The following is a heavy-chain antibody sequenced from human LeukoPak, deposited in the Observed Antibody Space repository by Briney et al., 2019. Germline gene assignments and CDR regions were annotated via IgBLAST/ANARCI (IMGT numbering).Heavy chain of an antibody. J-gene: IGHJ4*02. CDR3: ARDGLDYYDSSGYYFDY. Sequence: ASVKVSCKASGYTFTSYGISWMRQAPGQGLEWMGWISAYNGNTNYAQKLQGRVTMTTDTSTTTAYMGLRSLRSDDTAVYYCARDGLDYYDSSGYYFDYWGQGTLVTVSS. D-gene: IGHD3-22*01. CDR1: GYTFTSYG. V-gene: IGHV1-18*01. CDR2: ISAYNGNT.